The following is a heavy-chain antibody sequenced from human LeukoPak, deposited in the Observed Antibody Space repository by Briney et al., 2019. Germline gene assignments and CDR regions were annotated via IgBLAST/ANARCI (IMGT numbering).Heavy chain of an antibody. J-gene: IGHJ5*01. CDR2: IKEDGSDK. Sequence: HPGGSLRLSCAASGFTFSSYSMNWVHQAPGKGLEWVASIKEDGSDKFYMDSVKGRFTISRDNTKNSLFVQMSSLRAEDTAVYYCARLKDAVTIFDCWGQGILVTVSS. V-gene: IGHV3-7*01. D-gene: IGHD4-17*01. CDR1: GFTFSSYS. CDR3: ARLKDAVTIFDC.